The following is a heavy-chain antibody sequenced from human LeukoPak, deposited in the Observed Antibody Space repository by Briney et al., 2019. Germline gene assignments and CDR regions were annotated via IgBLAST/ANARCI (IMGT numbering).Heavy chain of an antibody. CDR1: GFSFSTYT. CDR3: ARGLAYCGGDCYRAFDI. CDR2: ISSSSSRI. V-gene: IGHV3-48*02. Sequence: GGSLRLSCAASGFSFSTYTMNWVRQAPGKGLEWVSYISSSSSRIWYADSVKGRFTISRDNAKNSLYLQMNSLRDEDTAVYYCARGLAYCGGDCYRAFDIWGQGTMVTVSS. J-gene: IGHJ3*02. D-gene: IGHD2-21*02.